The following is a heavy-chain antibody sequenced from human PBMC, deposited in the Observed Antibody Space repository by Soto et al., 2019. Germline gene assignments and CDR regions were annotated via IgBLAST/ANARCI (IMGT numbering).Heavy chain of an antibody. CDR3: ARDQSLVVVVAATNDAFDI. D-gene: IGHD2-15*01. Sequence: ASVKVSCKASGYTFTGYYMHWVRQAPGQGLEWMGWINPNSGGTNYAQKFQGRVTMTRDTSISTAYMELSRLRSDDTAVYYCARDQSLVVVVAATNDAFDIWGQGIMVTVSS. J-gene: IGHJ3*02. CDR2: INPNSGGT. V-gene: IGHV1-2*02. CDR1: GYTFTGYY.